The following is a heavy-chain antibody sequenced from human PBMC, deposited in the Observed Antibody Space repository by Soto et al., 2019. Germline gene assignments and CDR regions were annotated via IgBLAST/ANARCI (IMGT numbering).Heavy chain of an antibody. V-gene: IGHV1-3*01. CDR1: GYTFTSYA. J-gene: IGHJ6*02. Sequence: QVQLVQSGAEVKKPGASVKVSCKASGYTFTSYAMHWVRQAPGQRLEWMGWINAGNGNTKYSQKFQGRVTITRDTSAKNAYMELSSLRSEDTDVYYCARVFDDILTGYQPDYYYYGMDVWGQGTTVTVSS. CDR2: INAGNGNT. D-gene: IGHD3-9*01. CDR3: ARVFDDILTGYQPDYYYYGMDV.